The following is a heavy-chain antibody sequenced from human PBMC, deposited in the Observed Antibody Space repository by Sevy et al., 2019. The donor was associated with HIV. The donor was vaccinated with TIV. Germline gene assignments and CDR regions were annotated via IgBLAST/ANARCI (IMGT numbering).Heavy chain of an antibody. J-gene: IGHJ4*02. CDR2: IIPIFGTA. CDR1: GGTFSSYA. Sequence: ASVKVSCKASGGTFSSYAISWVRQAPGQGLEWMGGIIPIFGTANYAQKFQGRVTITADESTSTAYMGLSSLRSEDTAVYSCAREGSWAAAGTDHYFDYWGQGTLVTVSS. V-gene: IGHV1-69*13. D-gene: IGHD6-13*01. CDR3: AREGSWAAAGTDHYFDY.